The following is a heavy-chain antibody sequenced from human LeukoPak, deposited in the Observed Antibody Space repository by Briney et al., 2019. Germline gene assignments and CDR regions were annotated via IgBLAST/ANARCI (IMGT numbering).Heavy chain of an antibody. V-gene: IGHV4-34*01. CDR2: INHSGGT. CDR1: GGSFIGYD. CDR3: ASLARGGNWFDP. Sequence: PSETLSLICAVYGGSFIGYDWTWIRQPPGKGLEWIGEINHSGGTNYNPSLKSRVTISVDTSKNQFSLKLSSVTAADTAVYYCASLARGGNWFDPWGEGTLVTVSS. D-gene: IGHD6-6*01. J-gene: IGHJ5*02.